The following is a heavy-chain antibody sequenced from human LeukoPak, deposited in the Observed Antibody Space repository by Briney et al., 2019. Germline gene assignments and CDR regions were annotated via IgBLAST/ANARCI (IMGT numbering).Heavy chain of an antibody. CDR3: ARRGIAVAGTDGFDY. J-gene: IGHJ4*02. CDR2: ISSSSSYI. D-gene: IGHD6-19*01. CDR1: GFPFSSYS. V-gene: IGHV3-21*01. Sequence: GGSLRLSCAASGFPFSSYSMNWVRQPPGKGLELVSSISSSSSYIYYADSVKGRFTISRDNAKNSLYLQMNSLRAEDTAVYYCARRGIAVAGTDGFDYWGQGTLVTVSS.